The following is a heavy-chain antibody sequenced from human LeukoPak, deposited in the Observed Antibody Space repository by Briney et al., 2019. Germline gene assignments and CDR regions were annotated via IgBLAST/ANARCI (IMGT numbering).Heavy chain of an antibody. J-gene: IGHJ5*02. CDR2: IYPGDSDV. CDR3: ARGTHSNSDWFDP. D-gene: IGHD2/OR15-2a*01. V-gene: IGHV5-51*01. Sequence: GESLKISCKGIGYTFRDYWIAWIRQVPGKGLEWMGIIYPGDSDVSYNPSFRGQVPISADKSIDTTYVQWRSLKASDTAMYYCARGTHSNSDWFDPWGQGTLVTVSS. CDR1: GYTFRDYW.